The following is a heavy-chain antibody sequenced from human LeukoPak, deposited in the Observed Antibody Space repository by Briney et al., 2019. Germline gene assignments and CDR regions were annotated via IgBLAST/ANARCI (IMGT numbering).Heavy chain of an antibody. CDR3: AREEGPGYSSGWYYFDY. V-gene: IGHV4-59*01. CDR2: IYYSGST. J-gene: IGHJ4*02. Sequence: PSETLSLTCTVSGGSISSYYWSWLRQPPGKALEWIGYIYYSGSTNYNPSLKSRVTISVDTSKNQFSLKLSSVTAADTAVYYCAREEGPGYSSGWYYFDYWGQGTLVTVSS. D-gene: IGHD6-19*01. CDR1: GGSISSYY.